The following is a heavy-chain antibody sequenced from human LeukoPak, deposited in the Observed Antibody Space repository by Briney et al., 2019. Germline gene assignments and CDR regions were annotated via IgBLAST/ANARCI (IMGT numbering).Heavy chain of an antibody. V-gene: IGHV1-69*05. Sequence: ASVKVSCKASGGTSSSYAISCVRQAPGQGLEWMGGIIPIFGTANYAQKFQGRVTITTDESTSTAYMELSSLRSEDTAVYYCARDLGMYSSSSRGWFDPWGQGTLVTVSS. D-gene: IGHD6-6*01. J-gene: IGHJ5*02. CDR1: GGTSSSYA. CDR3: ARDLGMYSSSSRGWFDP. CDR2: IIPIFGTA.